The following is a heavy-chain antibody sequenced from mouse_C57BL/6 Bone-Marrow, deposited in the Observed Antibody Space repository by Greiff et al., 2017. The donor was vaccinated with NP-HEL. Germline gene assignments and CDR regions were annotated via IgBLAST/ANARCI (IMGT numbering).Heavy chain of an antibody. Sequence: VKLQESGAELVRPGASVKLSCKASGYTFTDYYINWVKQRPGQGLEWIARIYPGSGNTYYNEKFKGKATLTAEKSSSTAYMQLSSLTSEDSAVYFCASYYYGSSSYYAMDYWGQGTSVTVSS. D-gene: IGHD1-1*01. J-gene: IGHJ4*01. CDR3: ASYYYGSSSYYAMDY. V-gene: IGHV1-76*01. CDR1: GYTFTDYY. CDR2: IYPGSGNT.